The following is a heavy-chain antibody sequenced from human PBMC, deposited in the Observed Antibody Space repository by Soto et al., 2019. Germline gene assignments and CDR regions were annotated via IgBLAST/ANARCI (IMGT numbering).Heavy chain of an antibody. D-gene: IGHD6-6*01. Sequence: QLQLQESGPGLVKPSATLSLTCTVSGDSVTTGSYYWTWIRQPPGKGLERIGYIYYTGRTDYSPSLKSRVTMSLDSSKNKSSLRLDSVTAADTAMYFCARTYSSSMLCDYWGQVTLVNVSS. J-gene: IGHJ4*02. CDR1: GDSVTTGSYY. V-gene: IGHV4-61*01. CDR3: ARTYSSSMLCDY. CDR2: IYYTGRT.